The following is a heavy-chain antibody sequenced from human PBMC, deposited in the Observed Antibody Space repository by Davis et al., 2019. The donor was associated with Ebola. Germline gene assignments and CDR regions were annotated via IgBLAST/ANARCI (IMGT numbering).Heavy chain of an antibody. CDR1: GFTFSTYA. J-gene: IGHJ4*02. CDR3: ARVGGTSGSFLDC. V-gene: IGHV3-30*04. CDR2: VSHSEREK. D-gene: IGHD1-26*01. Sequence: PGGSLRLSCAASGFTFSTYAMHWVRQAPGTGLEWVAVVSHSEREKFYADSVKGRFTISRDNTKNSLYLQMTNLSADDSAIYYCARVGGTSGSFLDCWGRGTLVTVSA.